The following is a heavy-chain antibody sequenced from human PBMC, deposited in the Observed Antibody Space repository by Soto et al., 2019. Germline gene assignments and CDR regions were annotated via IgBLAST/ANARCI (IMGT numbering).Heavy chain of an antibody. CDR2: ISYDGSNK. CDR1: GFTFSSYG. CDR3: AKRLQYGDYVGY. V-gene: IGHV3-30*18. J-gene: IGHJ4*02. D-gene: IGHD4-17*01. Sequence: QVQLVESGGGVVQPGRSLRLSCAASGFTFSSYGMHWVRQAPGKGLEWVAVISYDGSNKYYADSVKGRFTISRDNSKNTLYLQMNSLRAEDTAVYYWAKRLQYGDYVGYWGQGTLVTVSS.